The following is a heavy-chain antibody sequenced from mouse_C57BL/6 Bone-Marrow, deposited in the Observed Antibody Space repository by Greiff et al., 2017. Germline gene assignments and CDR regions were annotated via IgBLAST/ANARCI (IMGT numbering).Heavy chain of an antibody. CDR3: ARGTKRYVAY. Sequence: QVQLKQSGAELAKPGASVKLSCKASGYTFTSYWMHWVKQRPGQGLEWIGYINPSSGYTKYNQKFKDKATLTADTASSTAYMQLSSLTYEDSAVYYCARGTKRYVAYWGQGTLVTVSA. CDR1: GYTFTSYW. CDR2: INPSSGYT. D-gene: IGHD1-1*01. J-gene: IGHJ3*01. V-gene: IGHV1-7*01.